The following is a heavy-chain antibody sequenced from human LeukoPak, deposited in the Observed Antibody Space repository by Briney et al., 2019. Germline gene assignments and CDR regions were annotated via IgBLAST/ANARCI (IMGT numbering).Heavy chain of an antibody. D-gene: IGHD6-19*01. J-gene: IGHJ4*02. CDR2: ISYDGSNK. V-gene: IGHV3-30-3*01. CDR1: GFTFSSYA. CDR3: AKDRLAVAGTFDY. Sequence: GRSLRLSCAASGFTFSSYAMHWVRQAPGKGLEWVIVISYDGSNKYYADSVKGRFTIPRDNSKNMLYLQMNSLRADDTAVYYCAKDRLAVAGTFDYWGQGTLVTVSS.